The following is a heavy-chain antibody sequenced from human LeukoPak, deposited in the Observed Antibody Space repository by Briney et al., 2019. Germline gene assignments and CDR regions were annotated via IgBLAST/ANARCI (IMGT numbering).Heavy chain of an antibody. CDR1: GYSFTSYW. CDR3: ARLTWDIVVVPAASPDQAGYGMDV. D-gene: IGHD2-2*01. J-gene: IGHJ6*02. V-gene: IGHV5-51*01. CDR2: IYPGDSDT. Sequence: GESLQISCQGSGYSFTSYWIGWVRQMPGKGLEWMGIIYPGDSDTRYSPSFQGQVTISADKSISTAYLQWSSLKASDTAMYSCARLTWDIVVVPAASPDQAGYGMDVWGQGTTVTVSS.